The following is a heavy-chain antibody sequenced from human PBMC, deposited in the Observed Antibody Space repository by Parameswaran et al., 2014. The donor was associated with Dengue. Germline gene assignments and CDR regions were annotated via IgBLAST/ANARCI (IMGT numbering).Heavy chain of an antibody. J-gene: IGHJ4*02. Sequence: ASVKVSCKASGYTFTGYYMHWVRQAPGQGLEWMGWINPNSGGTNYAQKFQGRVTMTRDTSISTAYMELSGLRSDDTAVYYCARERARRITIFGVVIGDYWGQGTLVTVSS. CDR3: ARERARRITIFGVVIGDY. D-gene: IGHD3-3*01. CDR1: GYTFTGYY. CDR2: INPNSGGT. V-gene: IGHV1-2*02.